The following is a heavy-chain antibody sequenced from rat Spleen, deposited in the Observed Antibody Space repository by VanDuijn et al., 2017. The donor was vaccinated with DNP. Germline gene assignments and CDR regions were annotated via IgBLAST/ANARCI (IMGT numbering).Heavy chain of an antibody. CDR1: GFTFSDYA. CDR3: ARIDGGFAY. CDR2: ISFDGSSI. D-gene: IGHD4-1*01. J-gene: IGHJ3*01. V-gene: IGHV5-17*01. Sequence: EVQLVESGGGLVQPGRSLKLSCAASGFTFSDYAMAWVRQAPGKGLEWVAAISFDGSSIYYRDSVKGRFTISRDNAKSTLYLQMNSLRSEDTATYYCARIDGGFAYWGQGTLVTVSS.